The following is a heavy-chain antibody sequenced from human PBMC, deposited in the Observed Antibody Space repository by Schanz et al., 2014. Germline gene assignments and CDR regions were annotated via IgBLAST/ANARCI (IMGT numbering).Heavy chain of an antibody. J-gene: IGHJ5*02. V-gene: IGHV1-2*06. CDR1: GYTFTGYY. Sequence: QVQLVQSGAEVKKPGASVRVSCKASGYTFTGYYMNWVRQAPGQGLEWMGRINPNTGGTNFAQKFQGRVTMTRDTSITTAYMDLSGLTSDDTAVYYCAREKGHGYSGLSWGQGTLLAVSS. CDR3: AREKGHGYSGLS. D-gene: IGHD5-12*01. CDR2: INPNTGGT.